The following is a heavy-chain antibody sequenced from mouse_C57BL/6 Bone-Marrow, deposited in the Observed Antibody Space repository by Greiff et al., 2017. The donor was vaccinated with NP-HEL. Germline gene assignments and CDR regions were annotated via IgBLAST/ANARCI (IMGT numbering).Heavy chain of an antibody. D-gene: IGHD1-1*01. CDR1: GFTFSSYA. J-gene: IGHJ3*01. V-gene: IGHV5-4*01. CDR3: ARAFYGSRYWFAY. Sequence: EVQVVESGGGLVKPGGSLKLSCAASGFTFSSYAMSWVRQTPEKRLVWFATISDGGGYTYYPDNVKGRFTISRDNAKNNLYLQMGHLKSEDTAMYYCARAFYGSRYWFAYWGQGTPLTVSA. CDR2: ISDGGGYT.